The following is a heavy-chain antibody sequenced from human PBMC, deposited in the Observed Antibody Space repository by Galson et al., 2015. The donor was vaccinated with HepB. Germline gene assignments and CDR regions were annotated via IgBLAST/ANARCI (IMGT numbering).Heavy chain of an antibody. D-gene: IGHD2-15*01. J-gene: IGHJ2*01. Sequence: SVKVSCKASGGTFSKFAIGWVRQAPGQGLEWLGGIIPQSGTGTFAQRFHGRVTISADESTRTVTMELSSLRSEDTAVYYCARGASGPTATWFFDLWGRGTLVIVSS. CDR1: GGTFSKFA. CDR3: ARGASGPTATWFFDL. CDR2: IIPQSGTG. V-gene: IGHV1-69*13.